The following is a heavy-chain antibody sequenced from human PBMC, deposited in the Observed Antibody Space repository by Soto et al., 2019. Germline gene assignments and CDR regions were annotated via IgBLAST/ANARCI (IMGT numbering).Heavy chain of an antibody. CDR1: GFIFSDFY. D-gene: IGHD5-18*01. CDR3: ARASLTYHHNSTGYGEAFDP. V-gene: IGHV3-11*01. CDR2: TGFGGNTI. Sequence: GGSLRLSCAASGFIFSDFYMSWIRQAPGKGLEWLSHTGFGGNTIYYADSVKARFTVSRDNAKNSLYLQMNSLRVEDTAVYYCARASLTYHHNSTGYGEAFDPWGQGTVVTVSS. J-gene: IGHJ5*02.